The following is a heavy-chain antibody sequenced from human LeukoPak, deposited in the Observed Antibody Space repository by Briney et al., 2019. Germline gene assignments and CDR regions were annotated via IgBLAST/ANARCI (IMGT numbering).Heavy chain of an antibody. CDR2: IYYSGST. Sequence: SETPSLTCTVSGGSISSSSYYWGWIRQPPGKGLEWIRSIYYSGSTYYNPSRKSRVTISANTSKNLFFLKLSSVTAADTAVYYWARGRVVGATLDYWGRGAL. V-gene: IGHV4-39*01. CDR3: ARGRVVGATLDY. J-gene: IGHJ4*02. CDR1: GGSISSSSYY. D-gene: IGHD1-26*01.